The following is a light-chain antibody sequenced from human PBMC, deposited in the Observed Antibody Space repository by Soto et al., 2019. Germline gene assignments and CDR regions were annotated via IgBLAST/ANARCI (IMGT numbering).Light chain of an antibody. CDR1: QSISSW. CDR3: QQYNSSPGWT. J-gene: IGKJ1*01. CDR2: DAS. Sequence: DIQMTQSPSTLSASVGDRVTITCRASQSISSWLAWYQQKPGKAPKLLIYDASSLESGVPSRFSGSGSGTEFTLTISGLQPDDFATDYCQQYNSSPGWTFGQGTKVDIK. V-gene: IGKV1-5*01.